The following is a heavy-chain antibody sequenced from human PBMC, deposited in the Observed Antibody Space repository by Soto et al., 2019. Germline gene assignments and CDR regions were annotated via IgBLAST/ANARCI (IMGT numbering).Heavy chain of an antibody. CDR1: GLSFNDYA. D-gene: IGHD3-3*01. Sequence: GGSLRLSCSAAGLSFNDYAMHWVRQAAGKGLKYVSSISSNGVSTYYADSVKGRFTISRDNSKNTLYLQMNSLRVEDTAVYYCVKDRFVNYWGQGALVTVSS. J-gene: IGHJ4*02. CDR3: VKDRFVNY. CDR2: ISSNGVST. V-gene: IGHV3-64D*06.